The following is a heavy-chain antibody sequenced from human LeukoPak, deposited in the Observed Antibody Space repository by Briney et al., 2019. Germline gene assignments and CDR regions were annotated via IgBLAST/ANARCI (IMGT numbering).Heavy chain of an antibody. Sequence: SVTVSCKDSRCTFRRYAISWVRPPRGRGLAGMGRIIPILGIANYAQKFQGRITITADKATSTAYMELSSLRSEDTAVYYCARDRSSQLVYFDYWCEGTMLTVSS. CDR3: ARDRSSQLVYFDY. CDR2: IIPILGIA. J-gene: IGHJ4*02. V-gene: IGHV1-69*04. CDR1: RCTFRRYA. D-gene: IGHD6-6*01.